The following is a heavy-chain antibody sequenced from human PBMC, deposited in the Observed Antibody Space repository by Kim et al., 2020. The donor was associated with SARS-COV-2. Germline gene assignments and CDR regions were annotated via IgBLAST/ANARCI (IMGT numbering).Heavy chain of an antibody. Sequence: ASVKVSCKASGYTFTSYDINWVRQATGQGLEWMGWMNPNSGNTGYAQKFQGRVTMTRNTSISTAYMELSSLRSEDTAVYYCARGQRQLANNWFDPWGQGTLVTVSS. CDR1: GYTFTSYD. D-gene: IGHD6-6*01. CDR2: MNPNSGNT. CDR3: ARGQRQLANNWFDP. J-gene: IGHJ5*02. V-gene: IGHV1-8*01.